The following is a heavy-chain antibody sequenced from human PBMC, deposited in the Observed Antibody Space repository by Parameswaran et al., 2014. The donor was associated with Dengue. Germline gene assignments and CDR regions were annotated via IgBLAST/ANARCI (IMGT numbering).Heavy chain of an antibody. CDR2: IYYSGST. V-gene: IGHV4-30-4*01. CDR1: GGSISSGDYY. D-gene: IGHD2/OR15-2a*01. J-gene: IGHJ6*02. CDR3: ARDNSPLVGGYYYGMDV. Sequence: ASETLSLTCTVSGGSISSGDYYWSWIRQPPGKGLEWIGYIYYSGSTYYNPSLKSRVTISVDTSKNQFSLKLSSVTAADTAVYYCARDNSPLVGGYYYGMDVWGQGTTVTVSS.